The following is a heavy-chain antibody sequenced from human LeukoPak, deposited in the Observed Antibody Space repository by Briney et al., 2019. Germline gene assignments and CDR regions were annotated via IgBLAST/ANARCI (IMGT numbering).Heavy chain of an antibody. D-gene: IGHD5-18*01. Sequence: SKTLSLTCTVSGGSISSGGYYWSWIRQPPGKGLEWIGYIYHSGSTYYNPSLKSRVTISVDTSKNQFSLKLSSVTAADTAVYYCARARNSYGTFDYWGQGTLVTVSS. V-gene: IGHV4-30-2*02. CDR2: IYHSGST. CDR1: GGSISSGGYY. J-gene: IGHJ4*02. CDR3: ARARNSYGTFDY.